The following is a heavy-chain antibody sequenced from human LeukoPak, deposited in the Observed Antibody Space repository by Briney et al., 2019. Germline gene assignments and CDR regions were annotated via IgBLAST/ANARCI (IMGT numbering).Heavy chain of an antibody. CDR1: GFTFSSYA. Sequence: PGGSLRLSCAASGFTFSSYAMSWVRQALGKGLEWVSAISGSGGSTYYADSVKGRFTISRDNSKNTLYLQMNSLRAEDTAVYYCAKDGGDSGYDFGFDYWGQGTLVTVSS. D-gene: IGHD5-12*01. CDR3: AKDGGDSGYDFGFDY. J-gene: IGHJ4*02. CDR2: ISGSGGST. V-gene: IGHV3-23*01.